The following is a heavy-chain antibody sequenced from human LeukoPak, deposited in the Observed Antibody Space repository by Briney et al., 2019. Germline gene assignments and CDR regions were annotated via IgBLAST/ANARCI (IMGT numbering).Heavy chain of an antibody. Sequence: ADPLSLTCVLWCDPPSLYQGRCLPDPPGKGLEGIGHTFHSGTTNKNSSLNSPVTITLDTSKKQFSLNLTSVTAADTAVYYCARVGRGKEDQGTGTYFDSWGQGILVTVSS. D-gene: IGHD1-26*01. J-gene: IGHJ4*02. V-gene: IGHV4-59*08. CDR3: ARVGRGKEDQGTGTYFDS. CDR1: CDPPSLYQ. CDR2: TFHSGTT.